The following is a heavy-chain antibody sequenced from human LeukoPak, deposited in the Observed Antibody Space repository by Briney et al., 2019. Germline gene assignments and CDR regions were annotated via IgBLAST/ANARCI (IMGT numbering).Heavy chain of an antibody. CDR3: ARANHGGNSPLGY. V-gene: IGHV3-30*03. Sequence: GGSLRLSCAASGFTFSSYGMHWVRQAPGKGLEWVAVISFDGSNKYYADSVKGRFTISRDNSENTLYLQMNSLRAEDTAVYYCARANHGGNSPLGYWGQGTLVTVSS. CDR2: ISFDGSNK. J-gene: IGHJ4*02. CDR1: GFTFSSYG. D-gene: IGHD4-23*01.